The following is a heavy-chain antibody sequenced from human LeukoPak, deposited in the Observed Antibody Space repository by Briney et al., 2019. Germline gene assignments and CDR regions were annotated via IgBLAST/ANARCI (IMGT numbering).Heavy chain of an antibody. CDR3: ARTTEGGYTYDYFYYYYMDV. J-gene: IGHJ6*03. D-gene: IGHD5-18*01. Sequence: SETLSLTCSVSDDSITMYYWTWIRQPPGKGLEWIGYVDHTGSTNYNPSLKSRVTISVDTSKNQFSLKLSSVTAADTAVYYCARTTEGGYTYDYFYYYYMDVWGKGTTVTISS. CDR1: DDSITMYY. V-gene: IGHV4-59*01. CDR2: VDHTGST.